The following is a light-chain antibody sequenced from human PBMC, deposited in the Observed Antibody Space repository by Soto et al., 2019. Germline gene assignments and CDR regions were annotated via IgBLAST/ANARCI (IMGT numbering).Light chain of an antibody. CDR2: AAS. CDR3: QQYGGSPFT. CDR1: QSVSVNS. Sequence: EIVLTQSPGTLSLSPGERATLSCRASQSVSVNSLAGYQQKGGQAPRLLIYAASTRATGVPDRFSGTGSGIDFALTISRLETDYSAVYYCQQYGGSPFTFGPGTKVDIK. V-gene: IGKV3-20*01. J-gene: IGKJ3*01.